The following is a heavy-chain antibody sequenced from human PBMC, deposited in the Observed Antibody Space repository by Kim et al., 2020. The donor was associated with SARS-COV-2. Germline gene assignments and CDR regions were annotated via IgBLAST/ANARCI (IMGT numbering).Heavy chain of an antibody. D-gene: IGHD3-10*01. Sequence: SETLSLTCTVSGVSISSYYWSWIRQPPGKGLEWIGYIYYSGSTNYNPSLKSRVTISVDTSKNQFSLKLSSVTAADTAVYYCAGEFGELQYGMDVWGQGTTVTVSS. CDR2: IYYSGST. CDR1: GVSISSYY. V-gene: IGHV4-59*01. J-gene: IGHJ6*02. CDR3: AGEFGELQYGMDV.